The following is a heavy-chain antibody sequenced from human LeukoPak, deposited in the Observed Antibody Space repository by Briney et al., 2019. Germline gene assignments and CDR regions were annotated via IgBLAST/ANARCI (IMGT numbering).Heavy chain of an antibody. V-gene: IGHV3-53*01. CDR2: LDSGGAT. D-gene: IGHD3-16*01. CDR3: ARETSQKGAHYMDV. Sequence: PGGSLTLSCAASGFSVRGHYMGWVRQAPQKGLEYVSVLDSGGATHYADSVKGRFSISRDNFRNTLSLQMNSLRVDDTAVYYCARETSQKGAHYMDVWGKGTTVTISS. J-gene: IGHJ6*03. CDR1: GFSVRGHY.